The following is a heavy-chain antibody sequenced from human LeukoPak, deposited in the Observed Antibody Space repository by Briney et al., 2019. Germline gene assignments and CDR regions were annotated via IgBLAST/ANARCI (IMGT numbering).Heavy chain of an antibody. CDR3: ARDRHSYDTSGYYYHYYYGMDV. Sequence: GGSLRLSCAASGFNFNSHGLQWVRQAPGQGLEWVALISNDGKTTDYADSVKGRFTISRDNSENTLFLQMSGLRVEDTAVYYCARDRHSYDTSGYYYHYYYGMDVWGPGTTVTVSS. J-gene: IGHJ6*02. V-gene: IGHV3-30*04. CDR1: GFNFNSHG. CDR2: ISNDGKTT. D-gene: IGHD3-22*01.